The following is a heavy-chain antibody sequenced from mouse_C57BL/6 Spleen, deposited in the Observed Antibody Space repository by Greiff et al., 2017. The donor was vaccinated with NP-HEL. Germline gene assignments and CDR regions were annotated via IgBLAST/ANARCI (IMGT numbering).Heavy chain of an antibody. D-gene: IGHD2-12*01. CDR1: GYAFSSSW. Sequence: VKLQESGPELVKPGASVKISCKASGYAFSSSWMNWVKQRPGKGLEWIGRIYPGDGVTNYNGKFKGKATLTADKSSSTAYMQLSSLTSEDSEVYVCVRGRALRRNFAVWGKGTTVTVSS. J-gene: IGHJ1*03. V-gene: IGHV1-82*01. CDR2: IYPGDGVT. CDR3: VRGRALRRNFAV.